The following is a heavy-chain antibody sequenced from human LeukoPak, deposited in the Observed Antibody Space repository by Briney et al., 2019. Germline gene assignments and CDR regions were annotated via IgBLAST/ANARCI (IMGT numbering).Heavy chain of an antibody. CDR2: IYGADAA. D-gene: IGHD6-13*01. J-gene: IGHJ4*02. CDR3: VTSTGQQFIPYDY. Sequence: GGSLRLSYAASGFNVSSNYMTWIRQAPGKGLEWVSLIYGADAAYYAESVRGRFMISRDNLKNTLFLQMNSLRVEDTAVYYCVTSTGQQFIPYDYWGQGTHVTVSS. CDR1: GFNVSSNY. V-gene: IGHV3-66*02.